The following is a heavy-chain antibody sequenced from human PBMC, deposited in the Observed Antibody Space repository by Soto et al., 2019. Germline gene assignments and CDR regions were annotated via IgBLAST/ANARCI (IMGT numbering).Heavy chain of an antibody. CDR3: AGYCSGGSCYVDY. D-gene: IGHD2-15*01. Sequence: PSETLSLTCTVSVGSISSGDYYWSWIRQPPGKGLEWIGYIYYSGSTYYNPSLKSRVTISVDTSKNQFSLKLSSVTAADTAVYYCAGYCSGGSCYVDYWGQGTLVTVSS. CDR1: VGSISSGDYY. J-gene: IGHJ4*02. CDR2: IYYSGST. V-gene: IGHV4-30-4*01.